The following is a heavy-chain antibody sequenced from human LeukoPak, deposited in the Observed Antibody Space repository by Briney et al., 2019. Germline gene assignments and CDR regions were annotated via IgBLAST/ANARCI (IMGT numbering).Heavy chain of an antibody. Sequence: SETLSLTCTVSGGSISIYYWSWIRQPPGKGLECIGYNYYSGSTNYNPSLKSRVTISVDTSKNQFSLKLSSVTAADTAVYYCARVIVVVPAALGWFNPWGQGTLVTVSS. CDR2: NYYSGST. CDR3: ARVIVVVPAALGWFNP. J-gene: IGHJ5*02. CDR1: GGSISIYY. D-gene: IGHD2-2*01. V-gene: IGHV4-59*01.